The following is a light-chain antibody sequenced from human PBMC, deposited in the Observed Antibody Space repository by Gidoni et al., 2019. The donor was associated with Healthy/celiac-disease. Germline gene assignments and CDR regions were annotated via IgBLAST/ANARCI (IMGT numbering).Light chain of an antibody. CDR1: QSVLYSSNNKNY. V-gene: IGKV4-1*01. J-gene: IGKJ2*01. CDR2: WAS. Sequence: DIVMTQSPDSLAVSLGERATINCKSSQSVLYSSNNKNYLAWYQQKPGQPPKLLIYWASTRESGVPDRFIGSGSGTYFTLTISSLQAVDVAVYYCHQYYSTPYTFGQGPKLEIK. CDR3: HQYYSTPYT.